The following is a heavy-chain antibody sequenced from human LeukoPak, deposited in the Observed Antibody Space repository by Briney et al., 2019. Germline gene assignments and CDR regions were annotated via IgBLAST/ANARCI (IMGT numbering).Heavy chain of an antibody. D-gene: IGHD3-3*01. Sequence: KPSETLSLTCAVYGGSFSGYYWSWIRQPPGKGLEWIGEINHSGSTNYNPSLKSRVTISGDTSKNQFSLKLSSVTSADTAVYYCARASLGFWSGYYQGFVYWGQGTLVTVSS. CDR1: GGSFSGYY. CDR3: ARASLGFWSGYYQGFVY. J-gene: IGHJ4*02. CDR2: INHSGST. V-gene: IGHV4-34*01.